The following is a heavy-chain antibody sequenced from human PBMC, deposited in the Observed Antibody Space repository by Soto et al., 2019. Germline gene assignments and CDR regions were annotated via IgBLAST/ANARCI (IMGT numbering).Heavy chain of an antibody. J-gene: IGHJ4*02. D-gene: IGHD3-16*01. V-gene: IGHV4-59*01. CDR2: IYYSGST. Sequence: QVQLQESGPGLVKPSETLSLTCTVSGGSISSNYWSWIRQPPGKGLEWIGYIYYSGSTIYNPSLTSRVXXXVXXAKNPFSLELSSLTAAATAVYYCARDGGGGSWFDYWGQGTLVTVSS. CDR1: GGSISSNY. CDR3: ARDGGGGSWFDY.